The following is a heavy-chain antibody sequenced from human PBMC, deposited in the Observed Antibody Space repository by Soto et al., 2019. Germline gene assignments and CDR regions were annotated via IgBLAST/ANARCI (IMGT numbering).Heavy chain of an antibody. CDR2: IWYDGSNK. CDR3: ARFSRDGTELGYNWFDP. Sequence: GGSLRLSCAASGFTFSSYGMHWVRQAPGKGLEWVAVIWYDGSNKYYADSVKGRFTISRDNSKNTLYLQMNSLRAEDTAVYYCARFSRDGTELGYNWFDPWGQGTLVTVSS. D-gene: IGHD6-13*01. V-gene: IGHV3-33*01. J-gene: IGHJ5*02. CDR1: GFTFSSYG.